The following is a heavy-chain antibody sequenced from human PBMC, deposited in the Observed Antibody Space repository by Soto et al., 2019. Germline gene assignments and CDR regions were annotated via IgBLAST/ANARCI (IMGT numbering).Heavy chain of an antibody. Sequence: GGSLRLSCAASGFTFDDYAMHWVRQAPGKGLEWVSGISWNSGSIGYADSVKGRFTISRDNAKNSLYLQMNSLRAEDTALYYCAKDSDSYSYGYYYGMDVWGQGTTVTVSS. CDR3: AKDSDSYSYGYYYGMDV. CDR1: GFTFDDYA. V-gene: IGHV3-9*01. CDR2: ISWNSGSI. D-gene: IGHD5-18*01. J-gene: IGHJ6*02.